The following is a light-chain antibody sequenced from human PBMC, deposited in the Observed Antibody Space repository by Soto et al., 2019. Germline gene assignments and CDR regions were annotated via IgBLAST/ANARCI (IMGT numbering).Light chain of an antibody. Sequence: QSVLTQPPSASASLGASVTLTCTLSSGYSNSKVDWYQQRPGQGPQFVMRVGTDGIVGSKGDGIPDRFSVLGSGLNRFLTIKNIQEEDESDYHCGTDHGSGGNFVYVFGAGTKVTAL. CDR3: GTDHGSGGNFVYV. CDR2: VGTDGIVG. CDR1: SGYSNSK. J-gene: IGLJ1*01. V-gene: IGLV9-49*01.